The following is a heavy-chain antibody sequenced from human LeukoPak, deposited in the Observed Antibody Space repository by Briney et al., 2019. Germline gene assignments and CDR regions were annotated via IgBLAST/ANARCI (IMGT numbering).Heavy chain of an antibody. V-gene: IGHV3-64D*09. J-gene: IGHJ6*02. CDR2: ISDSGGST. D-gene: IGHD2-15*01. CDR3: VRGYSFGPYGMDV. Sequence: HPGGSLRLSCSASGFPFSSYAMHWVRQAPGKGLEYVSAISDSGGSTYYADSVKGRFTISRDNSKNTLYLQMSSLRAEDMAVYFCVRGYSFGPYGMDVWGQGTTVTVSS. CDR1: GFPFSSYA.